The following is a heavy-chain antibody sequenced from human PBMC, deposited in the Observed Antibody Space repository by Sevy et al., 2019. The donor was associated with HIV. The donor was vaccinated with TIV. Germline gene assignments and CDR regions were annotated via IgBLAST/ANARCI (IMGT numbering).Heavy chain of an antibody. CDR3: AQETVGRFDS. CDR2: IKSDGSDK. Sequence: GGSLRLSCAASGFSFSAYWMNWVRQAPGKGLEWVAIIKSDGSDKHYVDSVEGRFTISRDNAKNSLYLQMNSLRVEDTAVYYCAQETVGRFDSWGQGTLVTVSS. V-gene: IGHV3-7*01. D-gene: IGHD3-16*01. J-gene: IGHJ4*02. CDR1: GFSFSAYW.